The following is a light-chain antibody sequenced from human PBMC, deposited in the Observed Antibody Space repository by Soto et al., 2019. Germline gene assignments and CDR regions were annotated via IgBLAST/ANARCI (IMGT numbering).Light chain of an antibody. J-gene: IGLJ3*02. CDR1: SSDFGPYNY. Sequence: QSALTQPASVSGSPGQSITISCTGTSSDFGPYNYVSWYQHHPGKAPKLLIYEVTKRPSGVSNRFSGSKSGNTASLTISGLQAEDEADYYCSSYTTSSTLVFSGGTKLTVL. CDR2: EVT. V-gene: IGLV2-14*01. CDR3: SSYTTSSTLV.